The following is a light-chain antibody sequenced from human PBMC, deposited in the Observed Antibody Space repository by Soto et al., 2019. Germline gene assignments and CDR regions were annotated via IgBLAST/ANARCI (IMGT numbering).Light chain of an antibody. J-gene: IGLJ1*01. V-gene: IGLV2-23*02. CDR2: EVS. CDR1: SNYVGSYNL. CDR3: CSYAGNSFYV. Sequence: SVLTQPASVSGSPGQSITISCTGTSNYVGSYNLVSWYQQHPGKAPKLIIYEVSKRPSGVSNRFSGSKSGNTASLTFSGLQAEDEADYYCCSYAGNSFYVIGTGTKVTVL.